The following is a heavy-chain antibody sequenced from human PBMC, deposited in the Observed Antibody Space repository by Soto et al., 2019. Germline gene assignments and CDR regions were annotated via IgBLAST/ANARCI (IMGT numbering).Heavy chain of an antibody. D-gene: IGHD3-3*01. CDR3: AGYDFWSGYYSLDY. Sequence: LRLSCAASGFTFSSYSMNWVRQAPGKGLEWVSSISSSSSYIYYADSVKGRFTISRDNAKNSLYLQMNSLRAEDTAVYYCAGYDFWSGYYSLDYWGQGTLVTVSS. CDR2: ISSSSSYI. J-gene: IGHJ4*02. V-gene: IGHV3-21*01. CDR1: GFTFSSYS.